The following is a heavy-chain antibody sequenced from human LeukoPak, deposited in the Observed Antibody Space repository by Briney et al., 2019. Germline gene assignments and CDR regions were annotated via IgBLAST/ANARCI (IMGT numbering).Heavy chain of an antibody. CDR2: IIPILGTA. CDR3: ARRQYYDILTGYYANGDPLYFDY. J-gene: IGHJ4*02. Sequence: VASVKVSCTASGGTFSSYAISWVRQAPGQGLEWMGRIIPILGTANYAQKFKGRVTITADESTSTAYVELSSLRSEDTAVYYCARRQYYDILTGYYANGDPLYFDYWGQGTLVTVSS. CDR1: GGTFSSYA. D-gene: IGHD3-9*01. V-gene: IGHV1-69*13.